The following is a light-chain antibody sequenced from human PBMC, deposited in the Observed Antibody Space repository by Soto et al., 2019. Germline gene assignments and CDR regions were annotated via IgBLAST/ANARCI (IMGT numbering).Light chain of an antibody. Sequence: QSALTQPPSVSGAPGQRVTIPCTGSSSNIGASYGVHWYQHFPGTAPKLLIYGNNNRPSGVPDRFSGSKSGTSASLAITGLQAEDEADYYCQSYDSSLSGSVFGGGTKLTVL. V-gene: IGLV1-40*01. CDR1: SSNIGASYG. J-gene: IGLJ2*01. CDR2: GNN. CDR3: QSYDSSLSGSV.